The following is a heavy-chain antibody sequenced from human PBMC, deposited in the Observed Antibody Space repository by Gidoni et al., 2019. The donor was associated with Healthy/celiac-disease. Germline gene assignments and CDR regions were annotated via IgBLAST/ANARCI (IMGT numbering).Heavy chain of an antibody. CDR1: GFSLSTSGVG. Sequence: QITLKESGPTLVKPTQTLTLTCPFSGFSLSTSGVGVGWIRQPPGKALEWLALIYWDDDKRYSPSLKSRLTITKDTSKNQVVLTMTNMDPVDTATYYCAHLVQYYDILTGYSPHFDYWGQGTLVTVSS. J-gene: IGHJ4*02. D-gene: IGHD3-9*01. CDR2: IYWDDDK. CDR3: AHLVQYYDILTGYSPHFDY. V-gene: IGHV2-5*02.